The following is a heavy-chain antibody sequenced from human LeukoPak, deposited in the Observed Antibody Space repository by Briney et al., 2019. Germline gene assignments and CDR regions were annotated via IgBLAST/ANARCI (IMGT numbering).Heavy chain of an antibody. V-gene: IGHV3-23*01. CDR3: AKVPKIVVVPAAMKD. Sequence: PGGSLSLPFQPPGSPFSTYALTWVPQAPGKGLEWASAISGSGGSTYYADSVKGRFTISRDNSKNTLYLQMNSLRAEDTAVYYCAKVPKIVVVPAAMKDWGQGTLVTVSS. CDR1: GSPFSTYA. CDR2: ISGSGGST. J-gene: IGHJ4*02. D-gene: IGHD2-2*01.